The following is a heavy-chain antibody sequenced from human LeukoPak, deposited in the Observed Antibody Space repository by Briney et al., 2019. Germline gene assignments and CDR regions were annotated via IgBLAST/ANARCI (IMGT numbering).Heavy chain of an antibody. D-gene: IGHD6-19*01. J-gene: IGHJ4*02. V-gene: IGHV3-23*01. Sequence: PGGSLRLSCAASGFTFSSYATSWVRQAPGKGLEWVSAISGSGGSTYYADSVKGRFTISRDNSKNTLYLQMNSLRAEDTAVYYCAKSEQWLIVAFDYWGQGTLVTVSS. CDR2: ISGSGGST. CDR1: GFTFSSYA. CDR3: AKSEQWLIVAFDY.